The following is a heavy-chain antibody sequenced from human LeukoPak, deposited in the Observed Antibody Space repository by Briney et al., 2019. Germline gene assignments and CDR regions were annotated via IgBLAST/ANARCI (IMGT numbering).Heavy chain of an antibody. V-gene: IGHV3-23*01. CDR3: AKRYYYDSSGYYYYYMDV. D-gene: IGHD3-22*01. J-gene: IGHJ6*03. CDR1: GFIFSSYG. CDR2: IGGSGGST. Sequence: GGSLRLSCAASGFIFSSYGMSWVRQSPEKGLEWVSAIGGSGGSTYYADSVKGRFTISRDNSKNTLYLQMNSLRAEDTAVYYCAKRYYYDSSGYYYYYMDVWGQGTTVTISS.